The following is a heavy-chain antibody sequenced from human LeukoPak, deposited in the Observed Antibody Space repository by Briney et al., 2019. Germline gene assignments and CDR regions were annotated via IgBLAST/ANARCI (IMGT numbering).Heavy chain of an antibody. V-gene: IGHV4-61*02. Sequence: KPSQTLSLTCTESGGSISSDDYYWNWIRQPAGRGLEWIGRIYITGNTMYNPSLESRVRMSIDTSKNQVSLTVKSVTAADTAVYYCARGGTLFTFFDYWGQGTLFTVSS. CDR1: GGSISSDDYY. CDR3: ARGGTLFTFFDY. CDR2: IYITGNT. J-gene: IGHJ4*02.